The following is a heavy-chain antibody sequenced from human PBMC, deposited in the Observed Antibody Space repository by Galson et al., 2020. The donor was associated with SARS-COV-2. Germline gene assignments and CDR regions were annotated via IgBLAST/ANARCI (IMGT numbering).Heavy chain of an antibody. Sequence: SETLSLTCTVSGGSISSYYWSWIRQPAGTGLEWIGRIYTSGSTNYNPSLKSRVTMSVDTSKNQFSLKLSSVTAADTAVYYCARHYYYGSGSYLVPGYGMDVWGQGTTVTVSS. D-gene: IGHD3-10*01. CDR2: IYTSGST. CDR1: GGSISSYY. J-gene: IGHJ6*02. CDR3: ARHYYYGSGSYLVPGYGMDV. V-gene: IGHV4-4*07.